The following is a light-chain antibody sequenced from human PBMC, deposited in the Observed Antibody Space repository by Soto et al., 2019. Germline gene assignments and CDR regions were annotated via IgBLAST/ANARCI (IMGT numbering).Light chain of an antibody. CDR2: DVS. V-gene: IGLV2-14*01. CDR3: SSYTSSSTYV. CDR1: SSDVGGYNY. J-gene: IGLJ1*01. Sequence: QSVLTQPASVSGSPGQSITISCTGISSDVGGYNYVSWYQQHPGKAPKLMIYDVSNRPSGVSNRFSGSKSGNTASLTISGLQAEDEADYYCSSYTSSSTYVFGTGTKFTVL.